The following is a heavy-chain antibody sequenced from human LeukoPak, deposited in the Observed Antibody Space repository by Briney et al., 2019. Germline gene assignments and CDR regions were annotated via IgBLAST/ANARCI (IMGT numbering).Heavy chain of an antibody. CDR1: GYTFTSYG. V-gene: IGHV1-18*01. Sequence: GASVKVSCKASGYTFTSYGISWVRQAPGQGLEWMGWISAYNGNTNYAQKLQGRVTMTTDTSTSTAYMELRSLRSDDTAVYYCARSPPSISHRDFWSGYYVGAQPPKNWFDPWGQGTLVTVSS. CDR2: ISAYNGNT. CDR3: ARSPPSISHRDFWSGYYVGAQPPKNWFDP. D-gene: IGHD3-3*01. J-gene: IGHJ5*02.